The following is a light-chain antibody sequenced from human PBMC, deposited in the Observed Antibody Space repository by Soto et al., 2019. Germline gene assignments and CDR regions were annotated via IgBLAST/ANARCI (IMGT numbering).Light chain of an antibody. J-gene: IGKJ1*01. Sequence: DIQMTQSPSTLSGSVGDRVTITCRASQTISSWLAWYQQKPGKAPKLLIYKASTLKSGVPSRFRGSGSGTEFTLTISSLQPDAFATYYCQQYNSYAEALGQGNKV. V-gene: IGKV1-5*03. CDR3: QQYNSYAEA. CDR1: QTISSW. CDR2: KAS.